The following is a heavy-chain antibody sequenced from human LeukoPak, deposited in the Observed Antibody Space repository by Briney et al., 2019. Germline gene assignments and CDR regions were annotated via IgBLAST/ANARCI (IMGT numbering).Heavy chain of an antibody. D-gene: IGHD3-10*01. Sequence: GKSLRLSCAASRFTFRSYFFHWVRQAPGKGLEWVAVISHDANNKFYADSVKGRFTISRDNSKNTLYLQMNSLRTEDTAVYYCARIGGEWFGEFGYLDFWGQGSLVTVSS. CDR3: ARIGGEWFGEFGYLDF. CDR2: ISHDANNK. J-gene: IGHJ4*02. V-gene: IGHV3-30*03. CDR1: RFTFRSYF.